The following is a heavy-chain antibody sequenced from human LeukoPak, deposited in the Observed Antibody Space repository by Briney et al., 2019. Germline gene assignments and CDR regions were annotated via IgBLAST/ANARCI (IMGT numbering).Heavy chain of an antibody. Sequence: QPGGSLRLSCAASGFTFSSYWMSWVRQAPGKGLEWVANIKQDGSEKYYVDSVKGRFTISRDNAKNSLYLQMNSLRAEDTAVYYCARDHDTLTGYYFDYWGQGTLVTVSS. V-gene: IGHV3-7*03. J-gene: IGHJ4*02. CDR2: IKQDGSEK. D-gene: IGHD3-9*01. CDR3: ARDHDTLTGYYFDY. CDR1: GFTFSSYW.